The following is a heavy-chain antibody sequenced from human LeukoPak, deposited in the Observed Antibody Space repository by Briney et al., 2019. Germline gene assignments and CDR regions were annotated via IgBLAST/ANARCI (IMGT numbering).Heavy chain of an antibody. J-gene: IGHJ6*02. CDR3: AKETLSSTLGYYHGLDV. D-gene: IGHD2/OR15-2a*01. CDR1: GGTFSSYA. V-gene: IGHV1-69*13. Sequence: GASVKVSCKASGGTFSSYAISWVRQAPGQGLEWMGGIIPIFGTANYAQKFQGRVTITADESTSTAYMELSSLRPEDTAVYYCAKETLSSTLGYYHGLDVWGQGTTVTVSS. CDR2: IIPIFGTA.